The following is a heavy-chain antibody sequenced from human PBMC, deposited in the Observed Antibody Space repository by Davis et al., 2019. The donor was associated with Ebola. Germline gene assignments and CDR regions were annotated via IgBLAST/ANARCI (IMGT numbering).Heavy chain of an antibody. CDR1: GGSISSADYY. CDR2: IYYSGST. CDR3: ASPHSREDYYGSGSYFKFDY. J-gene: IGHJ4*02. Sequence: MPSETLSLTCSVSGGSISSADYYWSWVRQPPGKGLEWIGSIYYSGSTYYNPSLKSRVTISVDTSKNQFSLKLSSVTAADTAVYYCASPHSREDYYGSGSYFKFDYWGQGTLVTVSS. D-gene: IGHD3-10*01. V-gene: IGHV4-39*01.